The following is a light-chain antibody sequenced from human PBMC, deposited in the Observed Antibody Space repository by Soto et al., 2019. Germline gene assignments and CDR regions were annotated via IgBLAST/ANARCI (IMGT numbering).Light chain of an antibody. CDR3: QQYRSSPRT. Sequence: EIVLTQSPGTLPLSPGERATLSCRASQSVSNNYLAWYQQKPGQAPRLLIYGASSRATGIPDRFSGSGSGTDFTLTISRLEPEDFAVYYCQQYRSSPRTFGQGTKVDI. CDR2: GAS. V-gene: IGKV3-20*01. CDR1: QSVSNNY. J-gene: IGKJ1*01.